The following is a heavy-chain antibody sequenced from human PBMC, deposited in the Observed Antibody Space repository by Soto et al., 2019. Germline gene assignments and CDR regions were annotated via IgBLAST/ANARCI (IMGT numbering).Heavy chain of an antibody. CDR3: ARFNWYSDL. CDR1: GGSISSYY. J-gene: IGHJ2*01. V-gene: IGHV4-59*08. CDR2: IYYSGST. Sequence: QVQLQESGPGLVKPSETLSLTCTVSGGSISSYYWSWIRQPPGKGLEWIGYIYYSGSTNYNPSLKSRVAISVDSSTYQFSLKLSSVTAADTAVYYCARFNWYSDLWGRGTLVTVSS.